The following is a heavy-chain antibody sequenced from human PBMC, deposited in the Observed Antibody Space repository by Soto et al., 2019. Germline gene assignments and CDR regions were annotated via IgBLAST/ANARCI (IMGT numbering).Heavy chain of an antibody. D-gene: IGHD6-19*01. V-gene: IGHV2-5*02. J-gene: IGHJ6*02. CDR2: IYWDDDK. CDR1: GFSLSTSGVG. Sequence: SGPTLVNPTQTLTLTCTFSGFSLSTSGVGVGWIRQPPGKALEWLALIYWDDDKRYSPSLKSRLTITKDTSKNQVVLTMTNMDPVDTATYYCAHRLAFSSSGRAYGMDVWGQGTTVTVSS. CDR3: AHRLAFSSSGRAYGMDV.